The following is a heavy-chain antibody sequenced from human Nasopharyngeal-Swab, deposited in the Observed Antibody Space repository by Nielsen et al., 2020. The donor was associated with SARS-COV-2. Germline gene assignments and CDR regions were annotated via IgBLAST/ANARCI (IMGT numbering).Heavy chain of an antibody. D-gene: IGHD6-19*01. J-gene: IGHJ4*02. V-gene: IGHV4-59*01. CDR3: ARRAGSGWYGY. CDR1: GGSISSYY. Sequence: SETLSLTCTVSGGSISSYYWSWIRQPPGKGLEWIGYIYYSGSTNYNPSLKSRVTISVDMSKNQFSLKLSSVTAADTAVYYCARRAGSGWYGYWGQGTLVTVSS. CDR2: IYYSGST.